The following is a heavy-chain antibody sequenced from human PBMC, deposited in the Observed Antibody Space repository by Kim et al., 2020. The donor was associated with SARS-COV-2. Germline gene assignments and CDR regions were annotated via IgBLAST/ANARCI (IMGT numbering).Heavy chain of an antibody. Sequence: GGSLRLSCAASGFTFSDYYMSWIRQAPGKGLEWVSYISSSGSTIYYADSVKGRFTISRDNAKNSLYLQMNSLRAEDTAVYYCARAEWLQFARPYYFDYWGQGTLVTVSS. CDR3: ARAEWLQFARPYYFDY. D-gene: IGHD5-12*01. CDR2: ISSSGSTI. V-gene: IGHV3-11*01. CDR1: GFTFSDYY. J-gene: IGHJ4*02.